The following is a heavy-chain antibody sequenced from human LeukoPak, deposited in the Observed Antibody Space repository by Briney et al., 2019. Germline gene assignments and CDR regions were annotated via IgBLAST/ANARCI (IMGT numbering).Heavy chain of an antibody. CDR3: ARDSKRLYSRGGGGGHN. Sequence: ASVRVSCKASGYTFTDYYMHWVRQAPGQGLEWMGWINPNSGGTKYAQKFQGRVTMTRDTSISTAYMELSRLRSDDTAVYYCARDSKRLYSRGGGGGHNWGQGTLVTVSS. D-gene: IGHD3-22*01. J-gene: IGHJ4*02. V-gene: IGHV1-2*02. CDR1: GYTFTDYY. CDR2: INPNSGGT.